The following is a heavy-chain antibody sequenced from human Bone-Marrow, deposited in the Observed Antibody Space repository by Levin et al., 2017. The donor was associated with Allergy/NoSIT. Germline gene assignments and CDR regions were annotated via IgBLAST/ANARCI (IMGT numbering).Heavy chain of an antibody. Sequence: SGPTLVKPPQTLTLTCTFSGFSIDTSGVGVGWIRQPPGKALEWLALVYWNDDKRYSPSVQSRLTLTRDNSKNQVILTMANMDPLDTATYYCAHRQGDLSSVGWFDPWGQGTLVTVSS. D-gene: IGHD3-16*01. CDR2: VYWNDDK. V-gene: IGHV2-5*01. J-gene: IGHJ5*02. CDR3: AHRQGDLSSVGWFDP. CDR1: GFSIDTSGVG.